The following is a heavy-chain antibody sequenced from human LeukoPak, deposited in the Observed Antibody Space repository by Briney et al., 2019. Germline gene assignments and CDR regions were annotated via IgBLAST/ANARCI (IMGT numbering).Heavy chain of an antibody. D-gene: IGHD5-18*01. CDR3: ARERLWIRGYYYMDV. J-gene: IGHJ6*03. CDR2: IRYDGSNK. V-gene: IGHV3-30*02. CDR1: GFTFSSYG. Sequence: GGSLRLSCAASGFTFSSYGMHWVRQAPGKGLEWVAFIRYDGSNKYYADSVKGRFTISRDNAKNSLYLQMNSLRAEDTAVYYCARERLWIRGYYYMDVWGKGTTVTISS.